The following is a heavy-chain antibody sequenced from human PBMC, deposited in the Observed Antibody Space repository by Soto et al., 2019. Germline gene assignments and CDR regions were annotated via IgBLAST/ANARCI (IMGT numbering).Heavy chain of an antibody. D-gene: IGHD1-1*01. CDR3: ARMQWRWDDGYYYSGLDV. CDR2: ILSNDEY. J-gene: IGHJ6*02. V-gene: IGHV2-26*01. CDR1: GFSLNNDRMG. Sequence: QVTLKESGPVLVKATETLTLTCTVSGFSLNNDRMGVSWIRQPPGKALEWLAYILSNDEYSHTPTLRRRLSISKDTSKSQVVLTMTSMDPVDTATYYCARMQWRWDDGYYYSGLDVWGHGTTVTVTS.